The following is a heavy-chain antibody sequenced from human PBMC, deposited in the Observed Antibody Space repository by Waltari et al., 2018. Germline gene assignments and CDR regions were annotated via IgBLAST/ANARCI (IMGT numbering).Heavy chain of an antibody. V-gene: IGHV3-30*03. J-gene: IGHJ4*02. CDR2: ISDDGNYI. D-gene: IGHD1-26*01. CDR3: ARRGWEILRGFDY. CDR1: GFTFSSYG. Sequence: QVQLVESGGGVVQPGRSLRLSCAASGFTFSSYGMHWARQAPGKGLEWVAVISDDGNYIYYADSVKGRFTISRDNSKNTVFLQMNSLKSEDTAVYYCARRGWEILRGFDYWGQGTLVTVSS.